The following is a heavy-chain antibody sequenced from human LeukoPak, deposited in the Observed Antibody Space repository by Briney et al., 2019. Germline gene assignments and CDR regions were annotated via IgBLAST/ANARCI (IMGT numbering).Heavy chain of an antibody. J-gene: IGHJ4*02. CDR2: IKQDGSEK. Sequence: QSGGSLRLSCAASGFTFSNYWMSWVRQAPGKGLEWVANIKQDGSEKYYVDSVKGRITISRDNAKNSLYLQMNSLRAEDTAVYYCASRGSSGWYFDYWGQGTLVTVSS. CDR1: GFTFSNYW. CDR3: ASRGSSGWYFDY. D-gene: IGHD6-19*01. V-gene: IGHV3-7*01.